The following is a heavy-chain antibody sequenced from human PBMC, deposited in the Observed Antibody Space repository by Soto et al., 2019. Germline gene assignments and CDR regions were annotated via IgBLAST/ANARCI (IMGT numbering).Heavy chain of an antibody. Sequence: QVQVVQSGTEVKKPGASVKVSCKASGYMLTDYSMHWVRQAPGRGLEWMGWINPDTGGTMYDQKFQGRVSMTRDTASNTAYRELSRLQSDATAMYYCSRTVATFNFDHWGQGTLVTVSS. CDR2: INPDTGGT. CDR3: SRTVATFNFDH. CDR1: GYMLTDYS. V-gene: IGHV1-2*02. D-gene: IGHD4-17*01. J-gene: IGHJ4*02.